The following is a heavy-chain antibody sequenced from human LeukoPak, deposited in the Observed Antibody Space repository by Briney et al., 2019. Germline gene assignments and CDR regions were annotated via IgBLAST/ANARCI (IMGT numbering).Heavy chain of an antibody. Sequence: PSETLSLTCAVYGGSFSGYYWTWIRQPPGKGLEWIGEIIHSGRVNYNPSLKSRVTISVDTSKSQFSLKLNSVTAADTAMYYCARGTSTETTSYWGQGTLVTVSS. J-gene: IGHJ4*02. V-gene: IGHV4-34*01. CDR1: GGSFSGYY. CDR3: ARGTSTETTSY. CDR2: IIHSGRV. D-gene: IGHD1-1*01.